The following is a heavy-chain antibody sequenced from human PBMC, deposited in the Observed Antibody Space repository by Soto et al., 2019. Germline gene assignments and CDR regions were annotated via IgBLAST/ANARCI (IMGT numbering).Heavy chain of an antibody. V-gene: IGHV6-1*01. D-gene: IGHD2-8*01. CDR3: AREYCTNGVCPTSYYGMDV. CDR2: TYYRSKWYN. Sequence: SQTLSLTCAISGDSVSSNSAAWNWIRQSPSRGLEWLGRTYYRSKWYNDYAVSVKSRITINPDTSKNQFSLQLNSVTPEDTAVYYCAREYCTNGVCPTSYYGMDVWGQGTTVTVS. J-gene: IGHJ6*02. CDR1: GDSVSSNSAA.